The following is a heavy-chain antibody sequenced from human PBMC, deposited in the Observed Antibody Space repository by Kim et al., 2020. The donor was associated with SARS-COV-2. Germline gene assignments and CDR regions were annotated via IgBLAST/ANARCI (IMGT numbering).Heavy chain of an antibody. CDR1: GYIFSDYW. D-gene: IGHD4-4*01. V-gene: IGHV5-51*01. J-gene: IGHJ4*01. CDR2: IYPGYSDA. Sequence: GESLKISCKGSGYIFSDYWIGWARQMPGKGLERMGIIYPGYSDATYSPSFQGQVTISADKSVGTAYMQWTSLKASETPIYYCARLSKSGYYFDYWGHGIL. CDR3: ARLSKSGYYFDY.